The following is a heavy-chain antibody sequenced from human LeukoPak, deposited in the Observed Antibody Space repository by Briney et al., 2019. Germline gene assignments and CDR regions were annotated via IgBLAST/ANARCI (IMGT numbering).Heavy chain of an antibody. J-gene: IGHJ4*02. CDR1: GFTFSSYA. Sequence: PGGSLRLSCAASGFTFSSYAMSWVRQAPGKGLEWVSAISGSGGSTYYADSVKGRFTISRDNSKNTLYLQMSSLRAEDTAVYYCAKDRGRYYDSNGYYRGYYFDSWGQGILVTVST. CDR3: AKDRGRYYDSNGYYRGYYFDS. CDR2: ISGSGGST. V-gene: IGHV3-23*01. D-gene: IGHD3-22*01.